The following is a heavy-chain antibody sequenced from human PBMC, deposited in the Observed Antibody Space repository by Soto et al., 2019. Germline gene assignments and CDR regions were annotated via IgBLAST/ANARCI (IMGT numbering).Heavy chain of an antibody. Sequence: GASVKVSCKASGYSFTGYNMHWVRQAPGQGLEWMGWINPNSGGANYAQKFQDRVAMTRDTSITTAYMELSRLTSDDTAVYYCAREGSSSSEYFQHWGQGTLVTVS. V-gene: IGHV1-2*02. CDR2: INPNSGGA. D-gene: IGHD6-6*01. J-gene: IGHJ1*01. CDR1: GYSFTGYN. CDR3: AREGSSSSEYFQH.